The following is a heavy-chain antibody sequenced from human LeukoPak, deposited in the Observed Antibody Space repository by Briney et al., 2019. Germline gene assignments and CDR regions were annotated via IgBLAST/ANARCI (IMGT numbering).Heavy chain of an antibody. CDR3: ARGDMVRGVIIDAYFDY. J-gene: IGHJ4*02. D-gene: IGHD3-10*01. V-gene: IGHV4-31*03. CDR2: NYYSGST. Sequence: SETLSLTCTVSGASISSRGYYWSWIRQHPGKGLEWIGYNYYSGSTYYNPSLKSRVTISVDTSKNQFSLKLSSVTAADTAVYYCARGDMVRGVIIDAYFDYWGQGTLVTVSS. CDR1: GASISSRGYY.